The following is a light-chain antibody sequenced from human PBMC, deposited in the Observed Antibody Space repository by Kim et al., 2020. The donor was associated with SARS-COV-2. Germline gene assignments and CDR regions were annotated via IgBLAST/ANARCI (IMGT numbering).Light chain of an antibody. Sequence: VALGKKVRITCQGDSLRSDYTTWFKQKPGQAPIVVVYGKNNRPSGIPARFSGSSSGNTASLTITGTQAGDEADYYCNSRDNNDNVLFGGGTRLTVL. V-gene: IGLV3-19*01. CDR2: GKN. J-gene: IGLJ2*01. CDR1: SLRSDY. CDR3: NSRDNNDNVL.